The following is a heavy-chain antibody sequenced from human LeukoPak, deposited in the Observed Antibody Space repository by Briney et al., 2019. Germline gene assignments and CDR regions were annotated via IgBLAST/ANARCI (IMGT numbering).Heavy chain of an antibody. CDR2: IYYSGTT. CDR1: GGSISSYY. Sequence: SETLSLTCTVSGGSISSYYWTWIRQPPGKGLEWIGYIYYSGTTYYNPSLKSRVTISVDTSKNQFSLQLSSVTAADTAVYYCARAYYGSGNTYFFGYWGQGTLVTVSS. J-gene: IGHJ4*02. CDR3: ARAYYGSGNTYFFGY. D-gene: IGHD3-10*01. V-gene: IGHV4-59*01.